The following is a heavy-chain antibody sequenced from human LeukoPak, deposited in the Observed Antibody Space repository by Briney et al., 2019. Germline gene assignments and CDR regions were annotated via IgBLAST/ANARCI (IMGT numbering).Heavy chain of an antibody. V-gene: IGHV3-48*01. J-gene: IGHJ6*04. CDR3: AELGITMIGGV. CDR2: ISSSGSTI. CDR1: GFTFSSYG. Sequence: GGSLRLSCAASGFTFSSYGMTWVRQAPGKGLEWVSYISSSGSTIYYADSVKGRFTISRDNAKNSLYLQMNSPRAEDTAVYYCAELGITMIGGVWGKGTTVTISS. D-gene: IGHD3-10*02.